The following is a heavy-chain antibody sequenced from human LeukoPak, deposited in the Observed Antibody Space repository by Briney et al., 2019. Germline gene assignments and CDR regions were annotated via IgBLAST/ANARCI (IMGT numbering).Heavy chain of an antibody. J-gene: IGHJ4*02. V-gene: IGHV4-34*01. CDR3: ARADLYYYDSSGYSLLDY. CDR2: INHSGST. CDR1: GGSFSGYY. D-gene: IGHD3-22*01. Sequence: SETLSLTCAVYGGSFSGYYSSWIRQPPGKGLEWLGEINHSGSTNYNPSLKCRVTISVDTSKNQFSLKLSSVTDADTAVYYCARADLYYYDSSGYSLLDYWGQGTRLTVSS.